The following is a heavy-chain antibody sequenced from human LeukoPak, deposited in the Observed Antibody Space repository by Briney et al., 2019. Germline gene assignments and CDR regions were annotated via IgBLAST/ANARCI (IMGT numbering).Heavy chain of an antibody. CDR1: GFTFTDHY. J-gene: IGHJ4*02. D-gene: IGHD2/OR15-2a*01. CDR2: IGPHSTFT. V-gene: IGHV1-2*02. Sequence: ASVKVSCKSSGFTFTDHYIHWVRLGPGQGLEWMGYIGPHSTFTSSPQEFQGRVTMTRDASMSTAYMELTRLTSDDTAVYYCVREGEGPLSKDFDYWGQGTLVTVSS. CDR3: VREGEGPLSKDFDY.